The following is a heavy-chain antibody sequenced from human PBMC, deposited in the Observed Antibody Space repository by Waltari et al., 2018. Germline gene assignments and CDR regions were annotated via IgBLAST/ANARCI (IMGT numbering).Heavy chain of an antibody. J-gene: IGHJ4*02. CDR2: IRYDGSNK. Sequence: QVQLVESGGGVVQPGGSLRLSCAASGFTFSSYGMHWVRQAPGKGLEWVAFIRYDGSNKYYADSVKGRFTISRDNSKNTLYLQMNSLRAEDTAVYYCAKKYRDYWGQGTLVTVSS. V-gene: IGHV3-30*02. CDR1: GFTFSSYG. D-gene: IGHD5-12*01. CDR3: AKKYRDY.